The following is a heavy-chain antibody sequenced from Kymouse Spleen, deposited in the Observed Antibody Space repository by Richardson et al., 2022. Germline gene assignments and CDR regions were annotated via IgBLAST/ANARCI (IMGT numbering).Heavy chain of an antibody. V-gene: IGHV3-33*01. CDR2: IWYDGSNK. Sequence: QVQLVESGGGVVQPGRSLRLSCAASGFTFSSYGMHWVRQAPGKGLEWVAVIWYDGSNKYYADSVKGRFTISRDNSKNTLYLQMNSLRAEDTAVYYCARDGLLWFGELLSFDYWGQGTLVTVSS. D-gene: IGHD3-10*01. CDR3: ARDGLLWFGELLSFDY. J-gene: IGHJ4*02. CDR1: GFTFSSYG.